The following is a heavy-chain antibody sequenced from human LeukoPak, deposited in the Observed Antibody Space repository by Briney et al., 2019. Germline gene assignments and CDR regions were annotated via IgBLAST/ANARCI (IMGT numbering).Heavy chain of an antibody. V-gene: IGHV1-8*01. D-gene: IGHD3-3*01. J-gene: IGHJ6*02. CDR1: GYTFTSYD. CDR3: AREVRFLERSPYPLYYYGMDV. CDR2: MNPNSGNT. Sequence: ASVRVSCKASGYTFTSYDINWVRQATGQGLEWMGWMNPNSGNTGYAQKFQGRVTMTRNTSISTAYMELSSLRSEDTAVYYCAREVRFLERSPYPLYYYGMDVWGQGTTVTVSS.